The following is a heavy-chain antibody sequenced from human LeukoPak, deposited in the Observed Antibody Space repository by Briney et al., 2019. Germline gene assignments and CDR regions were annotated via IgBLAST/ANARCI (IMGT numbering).Heavy chain of an antibody. J-gene: IGHJ5*02. V-gene: IGHV1-46*01. CDR1: GYIFTNYY. D-gene: IGHD3-22*01. Sequence: ASVKVSCKASGYIFTNYYLYWVRQAPGQGLEWMGVINPVGGVTTYAQRFQGRVTMTRDTSTSTFDMELSSLKSEDTAVYYCARDPMIVVVRGRGGWFDPWGQGTLVTVSS. CDR2: INPVGGVT. CDR3: ARDPMIVVVRGRGGWFDP.